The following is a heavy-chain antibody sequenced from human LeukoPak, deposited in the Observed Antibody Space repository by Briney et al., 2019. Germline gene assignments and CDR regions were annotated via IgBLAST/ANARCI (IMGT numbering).Heavy chain of an antibody. CDR1: GGSISGYY. D-gene: IGHD2-15*01. Sequence: SETLSLTCTVSGGSISGYYWTWIRQPPGQGLEWIGYIYYTGNTNYNPTLKSRVTISVDTSKNQFSLKLTSVTAADTAVYYCARLPLPLLDFGAFDIWGQGTMVTVSS. CDR2: IYYTGNT. J-gene: IGHJ3*02. V-gene: IGHV4-59*01. CDR3: ARLPLPLLDFGAFDI.